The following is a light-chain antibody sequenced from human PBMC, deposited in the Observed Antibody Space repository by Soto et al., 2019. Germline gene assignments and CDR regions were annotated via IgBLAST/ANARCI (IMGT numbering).Light chain of an antibody. Sequence: QSVLTQPPSVSGAPGQMVTISCTGSSSNIGAGYDVHWYQQLPGTAPKLLIYGNSNRPSGVPDRFSGSKSGTSASLAITGLQAEDEADYYCQSHDSSLSGPHVIFGGGTQLTVL. V-gene: IGLV1-40*01. J-gene: IGLJ2*01. CDR1: SSNIGAGYD. CDR3: QSHDSSLSGPHVI. CDR2: GNS.